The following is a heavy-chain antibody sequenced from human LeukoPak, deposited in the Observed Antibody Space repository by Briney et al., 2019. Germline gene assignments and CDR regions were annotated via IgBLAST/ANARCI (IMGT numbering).Heavy chain of an antibody. CDR3: ARPLTYSGTYQHYSQH. J-gene: IGHJ1*01. CDR2: INLNGAST. Sequence: GGSLRLSCAPSGFTSADYVMCWVRPAPGKGLEWGSGINLNGASTGDADSVKGRFTISRDNAKNSLYLQMNSLRAEDTALYYCARPLTYSGTYQHYSQHWGQGTLVTVSS. CDR1: GFTSADYV. D-gene: IGHD1-26*01. V-gene: IGHV3-20*04.